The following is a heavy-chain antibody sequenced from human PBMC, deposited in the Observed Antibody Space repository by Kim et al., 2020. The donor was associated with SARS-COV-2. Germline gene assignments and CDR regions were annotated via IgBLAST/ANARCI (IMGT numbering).Heavy chain of an antibody. CDR2: T. Sequence: TNYAQKLQGRVTMTTDTSTSTAYMELRSLRSDDTAVYYCARVESYGAFDYWGQGTLVTVSS. V-gene: IGHV1-18*01. J-gene: IGHJ4*02. D-gene: IGHD3-10*01. CDR3: ARVESYGAFDY.